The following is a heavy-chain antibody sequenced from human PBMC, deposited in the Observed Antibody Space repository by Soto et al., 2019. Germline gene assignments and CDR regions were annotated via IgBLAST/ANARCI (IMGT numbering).Heavy chain of an antibody. J-gene: IGHJ3*01. Sequence: QVQLQESGPGRVKTSDTLSLTCTVSGGSITPYYWSWIRQPPGEGLEWIGYVSYSGKTGYNPSLKSRVSMSIDTSKNEFSLKLTSLTAADAATYYCARQQYKVVTAFDVWGQGTTVAVSS. V-gene: IGHV4-59*07. CDR2: VSYSGKT. CDR3: ARQQYKVVTAFDV. CDR1: GGSITPYY. D-gene: IGHD2-15*01.